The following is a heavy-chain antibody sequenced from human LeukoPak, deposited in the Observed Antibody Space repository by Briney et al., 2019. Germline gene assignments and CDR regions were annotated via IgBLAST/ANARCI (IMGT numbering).Heavy chain of an antibody. J-gene: IGHJ6*03. Sequence: SETLSLTCTVSGGSISSYYWSWIRQPPGKGLEWIGYIYYSGSTNYNPSLKSRVTISVDTSKNQFSLKLSSVTAADTAVYYCARGGDILTGYLTYYYYMDVWGKGTTVTVSS. V-gene: IGHV4-59*12. D-gene: IGHD3-9*01. CDR2: IYYSGST. CDR3: ARGGDILTGYLTYYYYMDV. CDR1: GGSISSYY.